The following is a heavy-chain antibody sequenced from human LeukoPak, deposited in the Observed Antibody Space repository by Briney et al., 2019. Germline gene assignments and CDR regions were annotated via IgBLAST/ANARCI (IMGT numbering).Heavy chain of an antibody. V-gene: IGHV3-43*02. D-gene: IGHD2-21*02. CDR2: ISGDGGST. J-gene: IGHJ4*02. CDR1: GFTFDDYA. Sequence: GGSLRLSCAAFGFTFDDYAMHWVRQAPGKGLEWVSLISGDGGSTYYADSVKGRFTISGDNSKNSLYLQMNSLRTEDTALYYCAISLAYCGGDCYSETDYWGQGTLVTVSS. CDR3: AISLAYCGGDCYSETDY.